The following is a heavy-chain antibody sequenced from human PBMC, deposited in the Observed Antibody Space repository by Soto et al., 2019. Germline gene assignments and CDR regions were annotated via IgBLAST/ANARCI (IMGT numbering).Heavy chain of an antibody. CDR3: ARGRGYGGGMDV. D-gene: IGHD2-15*01. CDR2: INPNSGGT. V-gene: IGHV1-2*02. Sequence: QVQLVQSGAEVKKPGASVKVSCKASGYTFTGYYMHWLRQAPGQGLEWMGWINPNSGGTNYAQKFQGRVTMTRDTAISTAYMELSRLRADDTAMYYCARGRGYGGGMDVWGHGTTFTVSS. J-gene: IGHJ6*02. CDR1: GYTFTGYY.